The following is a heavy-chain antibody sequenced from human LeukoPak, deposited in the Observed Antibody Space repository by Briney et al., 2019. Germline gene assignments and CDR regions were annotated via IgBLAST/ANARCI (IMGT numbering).Heavy chain of an antibody. CDR1: GGSISSGGYY. CDR2: IYYSGST. V-gene: IGHV4-31*03. CDR3: ARGLEDIVVVPAAIGWFDP. J-gene: IGHJ5*02. Sequence: SQTLSLTCTVSGGSISSGGYYWSWIRQHPGKGLEWIGYIYYSGSTYYNPSLKSRVTISVDTSKNQFSLKLSSVTAADMAVYYCARGLEDIVVVPAAIGWFDPWGQGTLVTVSS. D-gene: IGHD2-2*02.